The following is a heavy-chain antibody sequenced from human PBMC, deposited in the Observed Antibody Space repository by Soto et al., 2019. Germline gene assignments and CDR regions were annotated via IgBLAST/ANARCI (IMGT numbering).Heavy chain of an antibody. CDR3: ARRDIVAPEVKLVDWYFDL. J-gene: IGHJ2*01. V-gene: IGHV4-39*01. Sequence: QLQLQESGPGLVKPSETLSLTCTVSGGSISSSSYYWGWIRQPPGKGLEWIGSIYYSGSTYYNPSLKSRVTISVDTSKNQFSLKLSSVTAADTAVYYCARRDIVAPEVKLVDWYFDLWGRGTLVTVSS. CDR1: GGSISSSSYY. D-gene: IGHD5-12*01. CDR2: IYYSGST.